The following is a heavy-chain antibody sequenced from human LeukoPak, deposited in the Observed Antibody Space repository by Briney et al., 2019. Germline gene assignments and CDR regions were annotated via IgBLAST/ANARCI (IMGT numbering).Heavy chain of an antibody. V-gene: IGHV3-74*01. J-gene: IGHJ4*02. CDR3: ARSSYPYYFDY. CDR1: GFSFSSYW. CDR2: VNNDGSST. Sequence: GSLRLSCGASGFSFSSYWMHWVRQAQGKGVMWVSRVNNDGSSTTYADSVEGRFTISRDNARNTLYLQMNSLRAEDTAVYYCARSSYPYYFDYWGQGTLVTVSS. D-gene: IGHD6-19*01.